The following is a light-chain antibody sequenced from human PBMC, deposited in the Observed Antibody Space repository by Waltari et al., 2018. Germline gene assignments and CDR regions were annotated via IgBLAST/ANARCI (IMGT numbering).Light chain of an antibody. Sequence: QSALTQPASVSGSPGQSIPISCTGTTSDVGRYNLVSWYQHHPGKAPKFPIYDVTKRPSGVSDRFSGSKSGNTASLTISGLQTEDEADYYCCSYAGSHVVFGGGTKLTVL. CDR3: CSYAGSHVV. CDR2: DVT. CDR1: TSDVGRYNL. J-gene: IGLJ2*01. V-gene: IGLV2-23*02.